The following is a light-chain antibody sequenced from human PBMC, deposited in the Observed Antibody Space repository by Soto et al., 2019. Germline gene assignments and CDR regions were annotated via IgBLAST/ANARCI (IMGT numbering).Light chain of an antibody. Sequence: EIVLTQSPATLSLSPGERATLSCRASQSVSSSYLAWYQQKPGQAPRLLIYGASSRATGIPDRFSGSGSGTDFTLTSSRLEPEDFAVYYCQQYGSSPSTFGQGTKVEIK. V-gene: IGKV3-20*01. J-gene: IGKJ1*01. CDR3: QQYGSSPST. CDR2: GAS. CDR1: QSVSSSY.